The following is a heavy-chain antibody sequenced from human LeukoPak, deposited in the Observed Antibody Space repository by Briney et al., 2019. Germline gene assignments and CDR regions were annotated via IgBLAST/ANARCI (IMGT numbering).Heavy chain of an antibody. CDR3: ARALLVLAGTNFDY. V-gene: IGHV1-2*02. J-gene: IGHJ4*02. D-gene: IGHD6-19*01. CDR2: INPNSGDT. CDR1: GYTFTGYY. Sequence: ASVKVSCQASGYTFTGYYLHWVRQAPGQGPEWMGWINPNSGDTHSAQKFQGRVTMTRDTSISTGYMELSRLTSDDTAVYYCARALLVLAGTNFDYLGQGSLVTVSS.